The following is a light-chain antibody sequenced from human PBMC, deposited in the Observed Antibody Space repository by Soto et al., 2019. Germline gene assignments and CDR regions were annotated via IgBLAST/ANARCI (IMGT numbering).Light chain of an antibody. CDR1: SSNIGANYD. J-gene: IGLJ1*01. Sequence: QSVLTQPPSGSGAPGQRLTISCTGSSSNIGANYDVHWYQQRPGTAPKLLIFGNSNRPSGVPDRFSGSKSGTSASLAITGLQAEDEGDYYCQSYDSTLSARYVFGTGTKVTVL. CDR3: QSYDSTLSARYV. CDR2: GNS. V-gene: IGLV1-40*01.